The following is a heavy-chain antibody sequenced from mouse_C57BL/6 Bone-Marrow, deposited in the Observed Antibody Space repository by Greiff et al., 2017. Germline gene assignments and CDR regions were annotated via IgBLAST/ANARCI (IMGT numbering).Heavy chain of an antibody. V-gene: IGHV1-81*01. CDR3: ARSGGNYAAY. CDR2: IYPRSGNT. Sequence: VQLVESGAELARPGASVKLSCKASGYTFTSYGISWVKQRTGQGLEWIGEIYPRSGNTYYNEKFKGKATLTADKSSSTAYMELRSLTSEDSAVYFCARSGGNYAAYWGQGTLVTVSA. CDR1: GYTFTSYG. J-gene: IGHJ3*01. D-gene: IGHD2-1*01.